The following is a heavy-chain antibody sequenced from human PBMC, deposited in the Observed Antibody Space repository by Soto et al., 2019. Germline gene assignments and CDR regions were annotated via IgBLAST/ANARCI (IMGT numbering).Heavy chain of an antibody. D-gene: IGHD3-22*01. CDR2: VSKSGYA. J-gene: IGHJ4*02. Sequence: GSLRLSCTVSGFTFNNYGINWVRQAPGKGLEWVSSVSKSGYAYYSDSVKGRFTISRDNAKNSVSLQMNTLRVEDTAVYYCVREDSIIIPAVSDFWGQGTLVTVSS. CDR1: GFTFNNYG. V-gene: IGHV3-21*01. CDR3: VREDSIIIPAVSDF.